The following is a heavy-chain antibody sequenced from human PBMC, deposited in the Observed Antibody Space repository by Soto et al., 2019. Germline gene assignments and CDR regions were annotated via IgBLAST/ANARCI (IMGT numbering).Heavy chain of an antibody. CDR3: ATGSYYTIYNWFDP. J-gene: IGHJ5*02. D-gene: IGHD3-10*01. Sequence: PSETLSLTCTVSGASISSYYWGWIRQPPGKGLEWIGSIYYSGSTYYNPSLKSRVTISVDTSKNQFSLKLSSVTAADTAVYYCATGSYYTIYNWFDPWGQGTLVTVSS. CDR1: GASISSYY. CDR2: IYYSGST. V-gene: IGHV4-39*01.